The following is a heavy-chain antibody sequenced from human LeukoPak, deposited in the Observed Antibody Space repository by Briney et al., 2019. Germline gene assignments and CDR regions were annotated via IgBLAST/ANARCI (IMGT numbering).Heavy chain of an antibody. J-gene: IGHJ4*02. CDR1: DGSISSGIYY. CDR3: ARLGEALDY. CDR2: IYTSGST. Sequence: PSETLSLTCTVSDGSISSGIYYWSWIRQPAGKGLEWIGRIYTSGSTNYNPSLKSRVTISVDTSKNQFSLRLSSVTAADTAVYYCARLGEALDYWGQGTLVTVSS. V-gene: IGHV4-61*02.